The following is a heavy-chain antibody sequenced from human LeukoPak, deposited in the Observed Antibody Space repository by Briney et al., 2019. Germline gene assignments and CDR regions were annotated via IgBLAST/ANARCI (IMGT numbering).Heavy chain of an antibody. CDR2: IYHSGST. J-gene: IGHJ3*02. D-gene: IGHD2-2*01. CDR3: ARYCSSTSCSADAFDI. Sequence: SETLSLTCAVYGGSFSGYYWSWIRQPPGKGLEWIGSIYHSGSTYYNPSLKSRVTISVDTSKNQFSLKLSSVTAADTAVYYCARYCSSTSCSADAFDIWGQGTMVTVSS. V-gene: IGHV4-34*01. CDR1: GGSFSGYY.